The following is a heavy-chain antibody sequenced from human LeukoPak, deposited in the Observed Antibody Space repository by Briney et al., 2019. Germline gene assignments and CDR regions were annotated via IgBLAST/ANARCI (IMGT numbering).Heavy chain of an antibody. CDR1: GGSISSSNW. J-gene: IGHJ3*02. D-gene: IGHD6-19*01. Sequence: SSGTLSLTCAVSGGSISSSNWWSWVRQPPGKGLEWIGEIYHSGSTNYNPSLKSRVTISVDKSKNQFSLKLSSVTAADTAVYYCARAHHYDSSGWGDAFDIWGQGTMVTVSS. V-gene: IGHV4-4*02. CDR3: ARAHHYDSSGWGDAFDI. CDR2: IYHSGST.